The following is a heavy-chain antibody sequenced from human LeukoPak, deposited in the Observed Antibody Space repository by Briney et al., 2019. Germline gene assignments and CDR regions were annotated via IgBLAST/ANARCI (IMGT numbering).Heavy chain of an antibody. CDR3: ATNGYYCMDV. V-gene: IGHV4-38-2*02. J-gene: IGHJ6*03. CDR1: GYSISSGYY. D-gene: IGHD2-8*01. CDR2: IYHSGST. Sequence: SETLSLTCTVSGYSISSGYYWGWIRQPPGKGLEWIGSIYHSGSTYYNPSLKSRVTISVDKSQNQFSLKVNSLTAADTAVYYCATNGYYCMDVWGKGTTVTVSS.